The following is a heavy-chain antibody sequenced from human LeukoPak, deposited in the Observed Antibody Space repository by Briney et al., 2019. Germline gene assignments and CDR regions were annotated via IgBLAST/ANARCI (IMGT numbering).Heavy chain of an antibody. V-gene: IGHV3-11*04. CDR2: ISSSGSTI. CDR1: GFTFSDYY. CDR3: AREGRDHLYYYYMDV. Sequence: GGSLRLSCAASGFTFSDYYMSWIRQAPGKGLEWVSYISSSGSTIYYADSVKGRFTISRDNAKNSLYLQMNSLRAEDTAVYYCAREGRDHLYYYYMDVWGKGTTATVSS. J-gene: IGHJ6*03.